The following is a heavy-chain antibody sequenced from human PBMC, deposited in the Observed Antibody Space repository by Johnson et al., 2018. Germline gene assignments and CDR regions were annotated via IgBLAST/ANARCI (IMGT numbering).Heavy chain of an antibody. V-gene: IGHV3-9*01. Sequence: QLVESGGGLVQPGRSLRLSCXACGFTFDEYAMHWVRQVPGKGLGWVSGIGWNSGSIGHATYVKCRYTNSRDNAKYSLHLQMNSRRAEDTALYYCVKDRVRYYDSSGCMDVWGQGTTVTVS. D-gene: IGHD3-22*01. CDR2: IGWNSGSI. J-gene: IGHJ6*02. CDR3: VKDRVRYYDSSGCMDV. CDR1: GFTFDEYA.